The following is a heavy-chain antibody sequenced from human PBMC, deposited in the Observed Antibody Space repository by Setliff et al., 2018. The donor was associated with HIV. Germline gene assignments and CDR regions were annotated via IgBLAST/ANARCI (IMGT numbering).Heavy chain of an antibody. V-gene: IGHV3-7*04. CDR2: IRQDGGET. Sequence: PGGSLRLSCVTSGFIFSDYWMSWVRQAPGKGLEWVANIRQDGGETHYVDSVKGRFTISRDNAQKSLHLQMNGLRADDTAVYYCARDDGNWHHGIDSWGQGTLVTVSS. D-gene: IGHD1-1*01. J-gene: IGHJ4*02. CDR3: ARDDGNWHHGIDS. CDR1: GFIFSDYW.